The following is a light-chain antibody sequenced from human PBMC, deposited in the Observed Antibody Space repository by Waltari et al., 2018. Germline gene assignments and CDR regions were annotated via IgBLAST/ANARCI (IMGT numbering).Light chain of an antibody. J-gene: IGKJ1*01. CDR2: KAS. CDR1: QSIIDW. V-gene: IGKV1-5*03. CDR3: QQYKSYPT. Sequence: DIQMTQSPSTLSASVGDRATITCRASQSIIDWLAWYQQNPGKAPKLLIYKASNLKGGVPSRFSGSGFGTEFTLTISSLQPDDFATYHCQQYKSYPTFGQGTKVEI.